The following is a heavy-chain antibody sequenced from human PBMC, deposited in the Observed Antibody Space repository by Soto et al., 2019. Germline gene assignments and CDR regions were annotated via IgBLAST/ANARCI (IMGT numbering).Heavy chain of an antibody. CDR1: GGSISSSSYY. Sequence: TSETLSLTCTVSGGSISSSSYYWGWIRQPPGKGLEWIGSIYYSGSTYYNPSLKSRVTISVDTSKNQFSLKLSSVTAADTAVYYCAIQNFYYDSSGSDYWGQGTLVTVSS. CDR2: IYYSGST. J-gene: IGHJ4*02. V-gene: IGHV4-39*01. CDR3: AIQNFYYDSSGSDY. D-gene: IGHD3-22*01.